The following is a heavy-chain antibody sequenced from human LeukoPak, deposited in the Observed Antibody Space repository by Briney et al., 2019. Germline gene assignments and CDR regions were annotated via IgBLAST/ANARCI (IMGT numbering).Heavy chain of an antibody. Sequence: PGGSLRLSCAASGFTFSSYEMNWVRQAPGKGLEWVSYISSSGSTIYYADSVKGRFTISRDNAKNSLYLQMNSLRAEDTAVYFCGRGLREAPGIDYCGQGTLVTVSS. CDR1: GFTFSSYE. CDR2: ISSSGSTI. D-gene: IGHD3-10*01. J-gene: IGHJ4*02. CDR3: GRGLREAPGIDY. V-gene: IGHV3-48*03.